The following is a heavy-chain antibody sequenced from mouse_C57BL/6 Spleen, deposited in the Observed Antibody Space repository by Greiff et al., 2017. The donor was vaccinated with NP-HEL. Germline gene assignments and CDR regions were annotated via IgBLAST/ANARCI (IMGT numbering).Heavy chain of an antibody. CDR3: ARARSINRGYAMDY. CDR1: GYTFTDYY. J-gene: IGHJ4*01. D-gene: IGHD1-1*01. CDR2: INPNNGGT. Sequence: VQLQQSGPELVKPGASVKISCKASGYTFTDYYMNWVKQSHGQSLEWIGDINPNNGGTSYNQKFKGKATLTVDKSSSTAYMELRSLTSEDSAVYYCARARSINRGYAMDYWGQGTSVTVSS. V-gene: IGHV1-26*01.